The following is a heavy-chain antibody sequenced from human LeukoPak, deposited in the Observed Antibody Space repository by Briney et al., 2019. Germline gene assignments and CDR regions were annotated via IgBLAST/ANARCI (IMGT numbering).Heavy chain of an antibody. CDR3: ARAWCSGGSCYSIDY. Sequence: SETLSLTCTVSGGSISSYYWSWIRQPPGKGLEWIGYIYYSGSTNYNPSLKSRVTISVDTSKNQFSLKLSSVTAADTAVYYCARAWCSGGSCYSIDYWGQGTLVTVSS. D-gene: IGHD2-15*01. V-gene: IGHV4-59*01. J-gene: IGHJ4*02. CDR1: GGSISSYY. CDR2: IYYSGST.